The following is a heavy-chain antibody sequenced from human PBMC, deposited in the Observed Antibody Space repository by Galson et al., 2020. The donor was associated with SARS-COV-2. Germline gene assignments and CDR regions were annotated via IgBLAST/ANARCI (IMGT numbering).Heavy chain of an antibody. Sequence: GETLKISCAASGFAFNSYTMNWVRQAPGKGMEWVASLDTRSTYIYYADSLKGRFTISRDNAENSLYLQMNSLRAEDTAVYYCARSPPASTSGTSIYFDYWGQRTQVTVSS. CDR2: LDTRSTYI. V-gene: IGHV3-21*01. J-gene: IGHJ4*02. CDR1: GFAFNSYT. D-gene: IGHD3-10*01. CDR3: ARSPPASTSGTSIYFDY.